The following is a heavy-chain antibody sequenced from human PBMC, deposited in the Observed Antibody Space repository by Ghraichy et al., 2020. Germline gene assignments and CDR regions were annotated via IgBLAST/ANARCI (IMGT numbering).Heavy chain of an antibody. J-gene: IGHJ4*02. D-gene: IGHD5-12*01. CDR3: AMYSGYDLRFY. CDR1: GGSISDGGYY. Sequence: SQTLSLTCTVSGGSISDGGYYWYWIRQHPGKGPESIGYISYGGTTYYNPSLRSRVTISVDTSKNQFSLRLTSVSAADTAVYYCAMYSGYDLRFYWGQGTLGTVSA. CDR2: ISYGGTT. V-gene: IGHV4-31*03.